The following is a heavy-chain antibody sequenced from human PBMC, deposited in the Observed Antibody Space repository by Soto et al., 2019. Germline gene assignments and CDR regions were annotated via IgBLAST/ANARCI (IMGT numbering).Heavy chain of an antibody. Sequence: SETLSLTCTVSPGSISSGDYYWSWIRQPPGKGLEWIGYLYYSESTYYNPSLKSRVTISVDTSKNQFSLKLSSVTAADTAVYYCARAHYDSSGPNFDYWGQGPLGTVSS. CDR1: PGSISSGDYY. CDR3: ARAHYDSSGPNFDY. J-gene: IGHJ4*02. D-gene: IGHD3-22*01. V-gene: IGHV4-30-4*01. CDR2: LYYSEST.